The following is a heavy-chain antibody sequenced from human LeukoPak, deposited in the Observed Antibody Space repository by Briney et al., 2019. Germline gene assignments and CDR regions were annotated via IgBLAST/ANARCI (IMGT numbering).Heavy chain of an antibody. Sequence: GGSLRLSCAGSGFIFNSYWMSWVRQAPGKGLEWVANTKQDGSEKYYLDSVKGRFTTSRDNAKNSLYLQMNTLRPEDTAVYYCARERNVAVVTAFDVWGQGTKVTVSS. V-gene: IGHV3-7*01. D-gene: IGHD2-2*01. J-gene: IGHJ3*01. CDR2: TKQDGSEK. CDR1: GFIFNSYW. CDR3: ARERNVAVVTAFDV.